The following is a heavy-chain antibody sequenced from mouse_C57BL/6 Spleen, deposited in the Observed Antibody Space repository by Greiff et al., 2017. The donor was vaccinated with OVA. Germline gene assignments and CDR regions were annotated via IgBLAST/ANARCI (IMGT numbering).Heavy chain of an antibody. D-gene: IGHD1-1*01. V-gene: IGHV5-6*01. CDR2: ISSGGSYT. CDR1: GFTFSSYG. J-gene: IGHJ1*03. Sequence: EVKLVDSGGDLVKPGGSLKLSCAASGFTFSSYGMSWVRQTPDKRLEWVATISSGGSYTYYPDSVKGRFTISRDNAKNTLYLQMSSLKSEDTAMYYCARHGGSSPHWYFDVWGTGTTVTVSS. CDR3: ARHGGSSPHWYFDV.